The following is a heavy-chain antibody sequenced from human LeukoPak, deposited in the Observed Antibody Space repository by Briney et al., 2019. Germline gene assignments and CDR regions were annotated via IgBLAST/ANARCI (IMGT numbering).Heavy chain of an antibody. CDR1: GFTFSRYW. V-gene: IGHV3-74*01. CDR3: ARDSGGYDLDY. J-gene: IGHJ4*02. CDR2: INSDGSST. D-gene: IGHD5-12*01. Sequence: GGSLRLSCAASGFTFSRYWMHWVRQAPGKGLAWVSRINSDGSSTSYADSVKGRFTISRDNAKNTLYLQMNSLRAEDTAVYYCARDSGGYDLDYWGQGTLVTVSS.